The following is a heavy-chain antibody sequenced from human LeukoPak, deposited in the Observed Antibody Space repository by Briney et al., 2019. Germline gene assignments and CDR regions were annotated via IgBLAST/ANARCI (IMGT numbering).Heavy chain of an antibody. V-gene: IGHV1-24*01. CDR3: ATPREELPIFDY. Sequence: GASVKVSCKVSGYTLTELSMHWVRQAPGKGLEWMGGFDPEDGETIYAQKFQGRVTMTEDTSTDTAYMELSRLRSEDTAVYYCATPREELPIFDYWGQGTLVTVSS. J-gene: IGHJ4*02. CDR1: GYTLTELS. CDR2: FDPEDGET. D-gene: IGHD1-26*01.